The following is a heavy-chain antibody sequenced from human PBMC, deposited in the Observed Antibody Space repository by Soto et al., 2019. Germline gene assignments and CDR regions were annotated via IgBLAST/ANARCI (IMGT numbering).Heavy chain of an antibody. CDR1: GYNFAGYW. CDR3: SRGRVSTRSFDY. CDR2: IYPSDSDT. J-gene: IGHJ4*02. D-gene: IGHD3-3*01. V-gene: IGHV5-51*01. Sequence: PGESLKISCKGSGYNFAGYWIAWVRQMPGKVLELMGIIYPSDSDTRYRPSFQGQVTISADKSISSAYLQWSSLRASDTAMYYCSRGRVSTRSFDYWGQGXPVTVYS.